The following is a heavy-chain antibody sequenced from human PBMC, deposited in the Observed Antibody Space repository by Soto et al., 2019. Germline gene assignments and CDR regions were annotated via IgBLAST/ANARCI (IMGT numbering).Heavy chain of an antibody. CDR1: GGSISSSSYY. D-gene: IGHD2-21*02. CDR2: IYYSGST. CDR3: ARLEVPRYCGGDCRLFDY. V-gene: IGHV4-39*01. J-gene: IGHJ4*02. Sequence: SETLSLTCTVSGGSISSSSYYWGWIRQPPGKGLEWIGSIYYSGSTYYNPSLKSRVTISVDTSKNQFSLKLSSVTAADTAVYYCARLEVPRYCGGDCRLFDYWGQGTLVTVS.